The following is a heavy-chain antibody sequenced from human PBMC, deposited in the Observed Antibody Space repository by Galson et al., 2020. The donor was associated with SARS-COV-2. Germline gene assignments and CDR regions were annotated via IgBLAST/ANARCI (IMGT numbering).Heavy chain of an antibody. CDR1: GFTISSYS. J-gene: IGHJ4*02. V-gene: IGHV3-23*01. Sequence: GESPKISCAASGFTISSYSINWLRQAPGKGLEWVSPTSSTGSATYYAGSVKGRFTISRDNTQNTLYLQMNGLRAEDTASYYCAKRQRDSRWFDYWGQGARVTGSS. CDR3: AKRQRDSRWFDY. D-gene: IGHD3-22*01. CDR2: TSSTGSAT.